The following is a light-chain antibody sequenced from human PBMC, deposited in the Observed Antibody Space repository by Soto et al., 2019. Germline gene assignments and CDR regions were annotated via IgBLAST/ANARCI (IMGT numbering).Light chain of an antibody. V-gene: IGKV1-12*01. CDR1: QGLSDS. CDR2: VTS. CDR3: QQGHNGHLT. Sequence: DIQMTQSPSSVSASVGDRVTITCRSTQGLSDSLAWYQQKPGKAPKLLISVTSRLQSGVPSRCSGSASGRDFTLTIDRLQPDDLATYYCQQGHNGHLTFGQGTRLEIK. J-gene: IGKJ5*01.